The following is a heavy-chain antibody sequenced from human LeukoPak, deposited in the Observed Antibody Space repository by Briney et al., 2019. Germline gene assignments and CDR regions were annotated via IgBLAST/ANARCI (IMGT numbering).Heavy chain of an antibody. CDR1: GFAFSSYG. J-gene: IGHJ4*02. Sequence: PGGSLRLSCAASGFAFSSYGMHWVRQAPGKGLEWVAVIWYDGNNKYYADSVKGRFTISRDNSKNTLYLKMNSLRAEDTAVYYCARSTSSEYDIYHFDYWGQGTLVTVSS. V-gene: IGHV3-33*01. CDR2: IWYDGNNK. CDR3: ARSTSSEYDIYHFDY. D-gene: IGHD3-9*01.